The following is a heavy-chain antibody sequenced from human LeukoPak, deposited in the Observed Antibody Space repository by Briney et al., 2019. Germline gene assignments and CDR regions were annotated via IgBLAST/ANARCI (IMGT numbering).Heavy chain of an antibody. V-gene: IGHV3-21*01. CDR3: ARAVGGNSFVYYYYGMDV. Sequence: GGSLRLSCAASGFTFSSYSMNWVRQAPGKGLEWVSSISSSSSYIYYADSVKGRFTISRDNAKNSLYLQMNSLRAEDTAVYYCARAVGGNSFVYYYYGMDVWGQGTTVTVSS. D-gene: IGHD4-23*01. CDR1: GFTFSSYS. CDR2: ISSSSSYI. J-gene: IGHJ6*02.